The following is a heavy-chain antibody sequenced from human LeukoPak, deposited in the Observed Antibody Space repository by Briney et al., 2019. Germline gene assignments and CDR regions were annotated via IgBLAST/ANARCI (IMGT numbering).Heavy chain of an antibody. CDR1: GFPFISYA. J-gene: IGHJ4*02. V-gene: IGHV3-66*01. CDR2: IYSGGST. D-gene: IGHD3-3*01. CDR3: ARDPVPYYDFWSGHFDY. Sequence: GGSLPLSCAASGFPFISYAMSGVRRAPGKGLEWVSVIYSGGSTYYADSVKGRFTISRDNSKNTLYLQMNSLRAEDTAVYYCARDPVPYYDFWSGHFDYWGQGTLVTVSS.